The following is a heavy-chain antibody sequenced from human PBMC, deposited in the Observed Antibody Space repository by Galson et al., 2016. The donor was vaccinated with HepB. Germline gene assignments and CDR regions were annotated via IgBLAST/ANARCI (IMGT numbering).Heavy chain of an antibody. CDR2: ISSYGSTI. V-gene: IGHV3-48*03. J-gene: IGHJ4*02. D-gene: IGHD6-19*01. CDR3: ARVRWLEPLDY. Sequence: SLRLSCAASGFTFTTYEMTWVRQAPGKGLAWISYISSYGSTIYYADSVKGRFTISRDNAENSLYLQMNSLRAEDTAVYYCARVRWLEPLDYWGQGTLVTVPS. CDR1: GFTFTTYE.